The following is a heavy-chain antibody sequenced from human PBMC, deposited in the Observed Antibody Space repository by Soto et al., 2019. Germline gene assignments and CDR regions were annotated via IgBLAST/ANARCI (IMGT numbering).Heavy chain of an antibody. CDR2: IYPGDSDT. D-gene: IGHD4-17*01. J-gene: IGHJ3*02. CDR3: ARSRTTVTYDAFDI. V-gene: IGHV5-51*01. CDR1: GYNFTSYW. Sequence: GESLKISCKGSGYNFTSYWIGWVRQMPGKGLEWMGFIYPGDSDTRYSPSFQGQVTISADKSINTAYLQWSSLKASDTAMYYCARSRTTVTYDAFDIWGQGTMVTVSS.